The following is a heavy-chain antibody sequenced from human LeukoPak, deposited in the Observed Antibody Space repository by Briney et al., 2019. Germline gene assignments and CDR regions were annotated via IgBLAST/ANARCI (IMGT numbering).Heavy chain of an antibody. J-gene: IGHJ3*02. CDR2: ISAYNGNT. CDR3: ARVRAYSSGWRVSPPTDAFDI. CDR1: GYTFTSYG. Sequence: GASVKVSCKASGYTFTSYGISWVRQAPGQGLEWMGWISAYNGNTNYAQKFQGRVTMTRDTSISTAYMELSRLRSDDTAVYYCARVRAYSSGWRVSPPTDAFDIWGQGTMVTVSS. D-gene: IGHD6-19*01. V-gene: IGHV1-18*01.